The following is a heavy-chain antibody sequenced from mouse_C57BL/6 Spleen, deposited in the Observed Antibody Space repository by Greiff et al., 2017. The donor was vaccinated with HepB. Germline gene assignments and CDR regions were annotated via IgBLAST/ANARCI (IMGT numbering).Heavy chain of an antibody. D-gene: IGHD6-1*01. Sequence: QVQLKESGPELVKPGASVKISCKASGYAFSSSWMNWVKQRPGKGLEWIGRIYPGDGDTNYNGKFKGKATLTADKSSSTAYMQLSSLTSEDSAVYFCALWVYFDYWGQGTTLTVSS. J-gene: IGHJ2*01. CDR1: GYAFSSSW. CDR2: IYPGDGDT. V-gene: IGHV1-82*01. CDR3: ALWVYFDY.